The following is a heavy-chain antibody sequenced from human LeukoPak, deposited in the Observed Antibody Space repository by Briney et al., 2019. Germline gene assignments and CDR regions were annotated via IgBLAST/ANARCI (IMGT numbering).Heavy chain of an antibody. J-gene: IGHJ4*02. CDR1: GFTFDGYA. V-gene: IGHV3-43D*03. CDR2: ISWDGGST. Sequence: GGSLRLSCAASGFTFDGYAMHWVRQAPGKGLEWVSLISWDGGSTYYADSVKGRFTISRDNSKNSLYLQMNSLRAEDTALYYCAKDRTCSGGSCYSGFDYWGQGTLVTVSS. CDR3: AKDRTCSGGSCYSGFDY. D-gene: IGHD2-15*01.